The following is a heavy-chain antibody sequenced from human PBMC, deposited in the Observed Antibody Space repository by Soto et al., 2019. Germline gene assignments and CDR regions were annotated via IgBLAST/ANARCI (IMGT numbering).Heavy chain of an antibody. CDR2: ISYDVTNK. D-gene: IGHD6-19*01. J-gene: IGHJ4*02. V-gene: IGHV3-30*18. CDR1: GFSFSSYG. CDR3: AKDLRIAVAGTDYFDS. Sequence: QVQLVESGGGVVQPGRSLRLSCAASGFSFSSYGMHWVRQAPGKGLEWVAVISYDVTNKYYADSVKGRFTISGDNSKNTLYLQMNSLRAEDTAVYYCAKDLRIAVAGTDYFDSWGQGTLVTVSS.